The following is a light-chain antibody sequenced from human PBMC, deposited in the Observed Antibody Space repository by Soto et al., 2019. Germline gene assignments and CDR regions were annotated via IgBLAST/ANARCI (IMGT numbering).Light chain of an antibody. V-gene: IGLV2-23*01. CDR1: SSNIGGYNV. Sequence: QSVLTQPASVSGSPEQSITISCTGTSSNIGGYNVVSWYQQNPGKAPKVLIYEGTERPSGVSNRFSGSQSGTTASLTISGLQAEDEADYYCCSYVGATTYVFGSGTKVTVL. CDR2: EGT. CDR3: CSYVGATTYV. J-gene: IGLJ1*01.